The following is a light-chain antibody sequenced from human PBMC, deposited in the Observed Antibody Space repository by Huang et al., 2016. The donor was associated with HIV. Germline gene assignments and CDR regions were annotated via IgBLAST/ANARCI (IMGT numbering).Light chain of an antibody. CDR1: QSSSTT. V-gene: IGKV3-15*01. CDR3: QQYYNWPWT. CDR2: GAY. J-gene: IGKJ1*01. Sequence: EIVMTQSPATLSLSPGERATLSCRASQSSSTTLAWYQQTPGQAPRRLIYGAYTRASGIPGRFSGGGSGTEFTLTISSLQSEDFAVYYCQQYYNWPWTFGPGTKVEI.